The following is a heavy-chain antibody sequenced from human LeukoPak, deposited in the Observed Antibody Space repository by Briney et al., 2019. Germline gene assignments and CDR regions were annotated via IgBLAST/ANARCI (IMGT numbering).Heavy chain of an antibody. V-gene: IGHV4-39*01. Sequence: NPSETLSLTCTVSGVSITTYNWGWIRQPPGKGLEWIGSIYYTGITYYNPSLKSRVTMSVDTSENQFSLNLNSVTAADTAVYYCARGFRYCSGGSCYPGVNWFDPWGQGTLVTVSS. CDR1: GVSITTYN. CDR3: ARGFRYCSGGSCYPGVNWFDP. J-gene: IGHJ5*02. D-gene: IGHD2-15*01. CDR2: IYYTGIT.